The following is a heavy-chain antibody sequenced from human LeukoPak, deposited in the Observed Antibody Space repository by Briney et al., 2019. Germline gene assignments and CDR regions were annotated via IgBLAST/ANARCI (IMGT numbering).Heavy chain of an antibody. CDR1: GYTFTSYD. CDR2: MNPNSGNT. J-gene: IGHJ6*03. CDR3: VRGPGDYVWGSYRSYYYYYMDV. V-gene: IGHV1-8*03. D-gene: IGHD3-16*02. Sequence: GASVKVSCKASGYTFTSYDINWVRQATGQGLEWMGWMNPNSGNTGYAQKFQGRVTITRNTSISTAYMELSSLRSEDTAVYYCVRGPGDYVWGSYRSYYYYYMDVWGKGTTVTVSS.